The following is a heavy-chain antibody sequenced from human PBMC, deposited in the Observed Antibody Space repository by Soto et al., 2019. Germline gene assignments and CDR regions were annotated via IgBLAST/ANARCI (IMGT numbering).Heavy chain of an antibody. D-gene: IGHD3-22*01. CDR3: ATVPTYYYDRSGYANAFDI. CDR2: IYYSGST. J-gene: IGHJ3*02. CDR1: GDSVNSGDYY. V-gene: IGHV4-30-4*01. Sequence: SETLSLTCTVSGDSVNSGDYYWSWIRQPPGKGLEWIGYIYYSGSTYHNPSLKSRINISLDTSKNQFSLKLSYVTAADTAVYYCATVPTYYYDRSGYANAFDIWGQGTMVTVSS.